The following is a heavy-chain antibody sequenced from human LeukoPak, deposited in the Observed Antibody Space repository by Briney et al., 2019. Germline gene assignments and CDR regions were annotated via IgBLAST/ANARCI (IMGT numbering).Heavy chain of an antibody. D-gene: IGHD1-26*01. V-gene: IGHV3-48*04. CDR3: ARATILGGGANFHY. CDR1: GFTFSSYS. Sequence: GGSLRLSCAASGFTFSSYSMNWARQAPGKGLEWVSYISNSSNSIYYADSVKGRFTISRDNAKNSLYLEMNSLRAEDTAVYYCARATILGGGANFHYWGQGTLVTVSS. CDR2: ISNSSNSI. J-gene: IGHJ4*02.